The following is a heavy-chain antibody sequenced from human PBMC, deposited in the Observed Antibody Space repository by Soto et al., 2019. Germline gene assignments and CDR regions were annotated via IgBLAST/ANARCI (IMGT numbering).Heavy chain of an antibody. V-gene: IGHV4-39*01. Sequence: QLQLRESGPGLVKPSETLSLTCTVTGGSISSNDHYWAWIRQPPGKGLEWIGSIFHSGNTFYNPSLRSRLTISVHTSTNQFSLRLTSLTAADTAVYFCARRLACGKPEDFWGQGTLVTVSS. CDR1: GGSISSNDHY. CDR2: IFHSGNT. J-gene: IGHJ4*02. D-gene: IGHD2-21*01. CDR3: ARRLACGKPEDF.